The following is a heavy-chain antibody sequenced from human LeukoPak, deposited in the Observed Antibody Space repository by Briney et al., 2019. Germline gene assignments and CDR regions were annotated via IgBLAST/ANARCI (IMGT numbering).Heavy chain of an antibody. Sequence: SETLSLTCTVSGGSISSFYWSWIRQPPRKGLEWIGYIYYSGSTNYNPSLKSRVTISVDTSKNQFSLKLSSVTAADTAVYYCAGIAVAGQTYYYFDYWGQGTLVTVSS. D-gene: IGHD6-19*01. J-gene: IGHJ4*02. CDR1: GGSISSFY. CDR3: AGIAVAGQTYYYFDY. CDR2: IYYSGST. V-gene: IGHV4-59*12.